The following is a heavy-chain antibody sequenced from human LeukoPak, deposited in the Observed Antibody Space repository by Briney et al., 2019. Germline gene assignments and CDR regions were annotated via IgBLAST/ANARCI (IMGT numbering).Heavy chain of an antibody. CDR1: GFTFDDYA. V-gene: IGHV3-9*01. J-gene: IGHJ4*02. CDR2: ISWNSGSI. Sequence: GGSLRLSCAASGFTFDDYAMHWVRQAPGTGLEWVSGISWNSGSIGYADSVKGRFTISRDNAKNSLYLQMNSLRAEDTALYYCAKDIGEMATMTFDYWGQGTLVTVSS. D-gene: IGHD5-24*01. CDR3: AKDIGEMATMTFDY.